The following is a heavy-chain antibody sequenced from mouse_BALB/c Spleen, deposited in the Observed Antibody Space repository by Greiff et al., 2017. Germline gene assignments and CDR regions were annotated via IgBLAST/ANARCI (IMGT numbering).Heavy chain of an antibody. CDR2: IDPENGNT. CDR3: ASFYDGYQVAY. Sequence: EVQLQQSGAELVRPGALVKLSCKASGFNIKDYYMHWVKQRPEQGLEWIGWIDPENGNTIYDPKFQGKASITADTSSNTAYLQLSSLTSEDTAVYYCASFYDGYQVAYWGQGTLVTVSA. V-gene: IGHV14-1*02. CDR1: GFNIKDYY. D-gene: IGHD2-3*01. J-gene: IGHJ3*01.